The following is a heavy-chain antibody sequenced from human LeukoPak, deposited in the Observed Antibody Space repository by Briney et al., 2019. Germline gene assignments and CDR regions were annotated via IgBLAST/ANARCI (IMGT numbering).Heavy chain of an antibody. J-gene: IGHJ4*02. CDR2: FDPEDGET. CDR1: GYTLTELS. Sequence: ASVKVSCKVSGYTLTELSMHWVRQAPGKGLEWMGGFDPEDGETIYAQKFQGRVTMTEDTSTDTAYMELGSLRSEDTAVYYCATLPYSSSWYEYYFDYWGQGTLVTVSS. D-gene: IGHD6-13*01. CDR3: ATLPYSSSWYEYYFDY. V-gene: IGHV1-24*01.